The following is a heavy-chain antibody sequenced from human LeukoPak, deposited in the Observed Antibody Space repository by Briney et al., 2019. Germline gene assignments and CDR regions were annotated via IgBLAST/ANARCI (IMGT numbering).Heavy chain of an antibody. D-gene: IGHD6-19*01. Sequence: ASVKVSCKASGYTFTSYYMHWGRQAPGQGLEWMGIINPSGGSTSYAQKFQGRVTMTRDTSTSTVYMELSSLRSEDTAVYYCARDGLYSSGWSNSYSYYYYMDVWGKGTTVTVSS. CDR3: ARDGLYSSGWSNSYSYYYYMDV. CDR2: INPSGGST. CDR1: GYTFTSYY. V-gene: IGHV1-46*01. J-gene: IGHJ6*03.